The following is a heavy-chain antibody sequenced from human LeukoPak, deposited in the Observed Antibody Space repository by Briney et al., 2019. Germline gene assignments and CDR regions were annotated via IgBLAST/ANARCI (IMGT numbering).Heavy chain of an antibody. V-gene: IGHV4-34*01. J-gene: IGHJ6*02. CDR1: GGSLSGYY. CDR2: INHSGST. D-gene: IGHD5-18*01. Sequence: PSETLSLTCAVYGGSLSGYYWSWIRQPPGKGLEWIGEINHSGSTNYNPSLKSRVTISVDTSKNQFSLKLSSVTAADTAVYYCARGFGGYSYGFYYYYGMDVWGQGTTVTVSS. CDR3: ARGFGGYSYGFYYYYGMDV.